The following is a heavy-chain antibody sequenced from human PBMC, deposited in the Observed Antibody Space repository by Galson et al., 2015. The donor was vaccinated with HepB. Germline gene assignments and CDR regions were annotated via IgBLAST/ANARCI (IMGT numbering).Heavy chain of an antibody. CDR2: IYPGDSDT. CDR3: ARPSNYYGSVFGAFDI. D-gene: IGHD3-10*01. Sequence: QSGAEVKKPGESLKISCKGSGYSFTSYWIGWVRQMPGKGLEWMGIIYPGDSDTRYSPSFQGQVTISADKSISTAYLQWSSLKASDTAMYYCARPSNYYGSVFGAFDIWGQGTMVTVSS. V-gene: IGHV5-51*01. J-gene: IGHJ3*02. CDR1: GYSFTSYW.